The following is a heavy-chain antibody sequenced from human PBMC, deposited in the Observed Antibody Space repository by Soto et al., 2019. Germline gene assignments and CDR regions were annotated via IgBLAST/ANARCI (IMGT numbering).Heavy chain of an antibody. CDR3: ARDNHFLEGLLTSYFDF. CDR2: INGNNGNT. V-gene: IGHV1-3*01. J-gene: IGHJ4*02. D-gene: IGHD3-3*01. Sequence: QVHLVQSGAEVKKPGASVTVSCKASGYSFTGYAMQWVRQAPGQGLEWMGWINGNNGNTKYSQQFQGRVTITRDTSASTAYMELRSLRSEDTAVYYCARDNHFLEGLLTSYFDFWGQGTLVTVSS. CDR1: GYSFTGYA.